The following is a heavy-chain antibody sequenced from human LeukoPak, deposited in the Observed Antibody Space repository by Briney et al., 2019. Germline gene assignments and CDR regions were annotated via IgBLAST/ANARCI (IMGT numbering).Heavy chain of an antibody. Sequence: ASVEVSCKVSGYTLTELSMHWVRQAPGKGLEWMGGFDPEDGETIYAQKFQGRVTMTEDTSTDTAYMELSSLRSEDTAVYYCATVSGSYSRFDYWGQGTLVTVSS. V-gene: IGHV1-24*01. J-gene: IGHJ4*02. D-gene: IGHD1-26*01. CDR3: ATVSGSYSRFDY. CDR2: FDPEDGET. CDR1: GYTLTELS.